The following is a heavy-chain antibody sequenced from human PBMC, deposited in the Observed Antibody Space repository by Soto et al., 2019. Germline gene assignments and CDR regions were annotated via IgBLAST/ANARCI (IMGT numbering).Heavy chain of an antibody. CDR2: IYYSGST. CDR1: GGSISSSSYY. V-gene: IGHV4-39*01. Sequence: SETLSLTCTVSGGSISSSSYYWGWPRQPPGKGLEWIGEIYYSGSTYYNPSLKSRVTISVDTSKNQFSLKLSSVTAADTAVYYCARLPPARGAAAGRYYYYYYMDVWGKGTTVTVSS. D-gene: IGHD6-13*01. J-gene: IGHJ6*03. CDR3: ARLPPARGAAAGRYYYYYYMDV.